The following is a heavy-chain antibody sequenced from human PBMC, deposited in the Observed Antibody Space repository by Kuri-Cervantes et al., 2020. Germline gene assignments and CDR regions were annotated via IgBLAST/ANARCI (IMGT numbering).Heavy chain of an antibody. J-gene: IGHJ6*02. Sequence: LSLTCAASGFTFSSYGMHWVRQAPGKGLEWVAVISYDGSNKYYADSVKGRFTISRDNSKNTLYLQMNSLRAEDTAVYYCAKDRAGDFWSGRYGMDVWGQGTTVTVSS. D-gene: IGHD3-3*01. CDR3: AKDRAGDFWSGRYGMDV. V-gene: IGHV3-30*18. CDR1: GFTFSSYG. CDR2: ISYDGSNK.